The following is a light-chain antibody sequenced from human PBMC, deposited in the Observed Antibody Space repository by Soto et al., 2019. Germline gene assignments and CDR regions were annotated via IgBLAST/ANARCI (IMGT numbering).Light chain of an antibody. V-gene: IGKV1-5*03. CDR3: QQYNCYPLT. J-gene: IGKJ4*01. CDR1: QSISSW. Sequence: DIPMTQSPSTLSASVGDRVTITCRASQSISSWLAWYQQKPGKAPNLLIYKASSLESGVPSRFSGSGSGTEFTLAISSLQPDDFAPYYCQQYNCYPLTFGGGTKVEIK. CDR2: KAS.